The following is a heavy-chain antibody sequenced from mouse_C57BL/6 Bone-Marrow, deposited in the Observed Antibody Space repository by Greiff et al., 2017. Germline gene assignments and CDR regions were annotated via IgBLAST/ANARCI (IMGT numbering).Heavy chain of an antibody. J-gene: IGHJ3*01. CDR1: GFTFSDAW. CDR3: TGDYDRFAY. V-gene: IGHV6-6*01. Sequence: EVQLVESGGGLVQPGGSMKLSCAASGFTFSDAWMDWVSQSPEQGLEWVADISNKASNHASYYAVSVKGRFTLSRDDSRRSVYLQMNSLRAEDTGNYYCTGDYDRFAYWGQGTLVTVSA. D-gene: IGHD2-4*01. CDR2: ISNKASNHAS.